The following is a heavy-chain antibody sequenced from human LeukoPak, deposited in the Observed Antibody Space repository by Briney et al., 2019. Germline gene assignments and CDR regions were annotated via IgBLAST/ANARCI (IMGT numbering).Heavy chain of an antibody. CDR2: IRYDGSNK. Sequence: GGSLRLSCAASGFTFSSYGMHWVRQAPGKGLEWVAFIRYDGSNKYYADSVKGRFIISRDNSKNTLYLQMNSLRAEDAAVYYCAKDLRGYSYGSDAFDIWGQGTMVTVSS. CDR3: AKDLRGYSYGSDAFDI. V-gene: IGHV3-30*02. J-gene: IGHJ3*02. D-gene: IGHD5-18*01. CDR1: GFTFSSYG.